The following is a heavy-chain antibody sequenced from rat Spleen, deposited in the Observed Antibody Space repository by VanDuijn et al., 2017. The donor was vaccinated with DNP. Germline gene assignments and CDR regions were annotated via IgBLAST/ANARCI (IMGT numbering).Heavy chain of an antibody. CDR3: ARQRWYYSGEGMDY. Sequence: EVQLVESGGGLVQPGGSLKLSCAASGFTFSDYNMAWVRQAPKKGLEWVATISYDGSGTYYRDSVKGRFTISRDNAKSTLYLQMDSLRSEDTATYYCARQRWYYSGEGMDYWGQGVMITVSS. V-gene: IGHV5-7*01. D-gene: IGHD1-1*01. J-gene: IGHJ2*01. CDR2: ISYDGSGT. CDR1: GFTFSDYN.